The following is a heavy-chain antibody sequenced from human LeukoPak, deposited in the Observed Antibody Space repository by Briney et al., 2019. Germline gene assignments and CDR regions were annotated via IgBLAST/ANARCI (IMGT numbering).Heavy chain of an antibody. CDR2: ISGSGGST. Sequence: GGSLRLSCVASGFTFSTYAMNWVRQAPGKGLEWVSVISGSGGSTYYADSVKGRFTISRDNSKNTLYLQMNSLRAEDTAVYYCAKRGYSSTWLSPFDYWALGTLVTVSS. J-gene: IGHJ4*02. CDR1: GFTFSTYA. CDR3: AKRGYSSTWLSPFDY. D-gene: IGHD6-13*01. V-gene: IGHV3-23*01.